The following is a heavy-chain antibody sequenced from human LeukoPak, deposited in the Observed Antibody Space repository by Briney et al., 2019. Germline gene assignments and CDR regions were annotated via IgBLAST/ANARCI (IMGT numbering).Heavy chain of an antibody. CDR1: GGSISTYY. J-gene: IGHJ4*02. D-gene: IGHD6-13*01. V-gene: IGHV4-59*08. CDR3: ARQPRSSSWQFDY. CDR2: IYYTGST. Sequence: PSETLSLTCTVSGGSISTYYWSWIRQPLGKGLEWIGNIYYTGSTIYNPSLESRVTISVDTSKNQFSLKLSSVTAADTAAYYCARQPRSSSWQFDYWGQGTLVTVSS.